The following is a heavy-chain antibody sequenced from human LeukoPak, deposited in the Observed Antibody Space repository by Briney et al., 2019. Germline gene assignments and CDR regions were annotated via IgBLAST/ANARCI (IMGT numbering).Heavy chain of an antibody. CDR3: AREGRDCGGDCYSGQLDY. J-gene: IGHJ4*02. Sequence: GASVKVSCKASGGTFSSYAISWVRQAPGQGLERMGGIIPIFGTANYAQKFQGRVTITTDESTSTAYMELSSLRSEDTAVYYCAREGRDCGGDCYSGQLDYWGQGTLVTVSS. CDR1: GGTFSSYA. V-gene: IGHV1-69*05. D-gene: IGHD2-21*02. CDR2: IIPIFGTA.